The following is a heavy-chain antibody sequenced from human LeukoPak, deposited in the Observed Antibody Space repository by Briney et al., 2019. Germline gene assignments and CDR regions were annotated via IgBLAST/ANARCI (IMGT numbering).Heavy chain of an antibody. J-gene: IGHJ3*02. CDR2: ISSDNSII. V-gene: IGHV3-48*04. CDR3: LTIVETPIDAFDI. D-gene: IGHD4-23*01. Sequence: PGGSLRLSCAASGFTFSSYAMNWVRQAPGKGLEWVSYISSDNSIIYYADSVKGRFTISRDNAKNSLYLQMNSLRAEDTAVYYCLTIVETPIDAFDIWGQGAMVTVSS. CDR1: GFTFSSYA.